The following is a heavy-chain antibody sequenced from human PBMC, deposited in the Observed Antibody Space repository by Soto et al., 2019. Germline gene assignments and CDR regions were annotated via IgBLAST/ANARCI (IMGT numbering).Heavy chain of an antibody. D-gene: IGHD2-8*02. J-gene: IGHJ4*02. V-gene: IGHV3-30*18. Sequence: GGSLRLSCVASGFSFSRYGMFWVRQAPGKGLEWVAVISPDGSTNYADSVKDRFTMSRDNSKNTVYPQMNGLRGDDTAVYYCAKDARYCAERCYMFDYWGQGALVTVSS. CDR3: AKDARYCAERCYMFDY. CDR1: GFSFSRYG. CDR2: ISPDGST.